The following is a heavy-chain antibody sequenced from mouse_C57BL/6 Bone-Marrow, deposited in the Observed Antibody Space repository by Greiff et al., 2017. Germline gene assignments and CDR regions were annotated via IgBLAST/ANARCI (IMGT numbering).Heavy chain of an antibody. J-gene: IGHJ4*01. CDR2: LYPRSGST. Sequence: VQLQQSGPELVKPGASVKLSCKASGYTFTSYGINWVKQRPGQGLEWIGRLYPRSGSTNYNEKFKGKATLTADTSSSTAYMALRSLTSEDYAVYCCARGVNFYGRCARDYGGQGTSVTVSS. D-gene: IGHD1-1*01. V-gene: IGHV1-85*01. CDR1: GYTFTSYG. CDR3: ARGVNFYGRCARDY.